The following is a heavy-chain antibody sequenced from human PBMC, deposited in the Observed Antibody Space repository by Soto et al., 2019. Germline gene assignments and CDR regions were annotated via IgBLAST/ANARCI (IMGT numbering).Heavy chain of an antibody. J-gene: IGHJ6*02. CDR1: GYSFTSYW. V-gene: IGHV5-10-1*01. Sequence: PRGSLKISCKGSGYSFTSYWISWVRQMPGKGLEWMGRIDPSDSYTNYSPSFQGHVTISADKSISTAYLQWSSLKASDTAMYYCARQVIAVAGTYYYYGMDVWGQGTTVTVSS. CDR2: IDPSDSYT. D-gene: IGHD6-19*01. CDR3: ARQVIAVAGTYYYYGMDV.